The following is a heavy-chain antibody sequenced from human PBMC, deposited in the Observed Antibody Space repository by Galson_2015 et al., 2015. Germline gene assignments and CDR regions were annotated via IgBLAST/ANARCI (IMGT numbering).Heavy chain of an antibody. J-gene: IGHJ5*02. CDR3: TRGVYSSTWSGGSLFYP. V-gene: IGHV6-1*01. D-gene: IGHD6-13*01. CDR2: KYYRSKWFN. CDR1: GDRASGSSVT. Sequence: CAIYGDRASGSSVTWNWIRQSPSRGLEWLGRKYYRSKWFNDYEISVKSRIAVNPDTTKNQFSLQLNSVTPEDAAVYYCTRGVYSSTWSGGSLFYPWGQGTLVTVSS.